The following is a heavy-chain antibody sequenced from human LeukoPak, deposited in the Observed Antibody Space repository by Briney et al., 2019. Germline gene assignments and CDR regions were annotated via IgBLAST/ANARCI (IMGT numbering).Heavy chain of an antibody. CDR1: GYTFTSYY. CDR3: ARDSSGYLNWFDP. D-gene: IGHD6-19*01. Sequence: ASVKVSCKASGYTFTSYYMHWVRQAPGQGLEWMGWISAYNGNTNYAQKFQGRVTMTRDTSISTAYMELSRLRSDDTAVYYCARDSSGYLNWFDPWGQGTLVTVSS. J-gene: IGHJ5*02. CDR2: ISAYNGNT. V-gene: IGHV1-2*02.